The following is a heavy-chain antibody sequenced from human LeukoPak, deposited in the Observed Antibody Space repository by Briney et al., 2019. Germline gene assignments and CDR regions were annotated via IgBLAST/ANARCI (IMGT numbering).Heavy chain of an antibody. D-gene: IGHD5-12*01. Sequence: GGSLRLSCAASGFTFSSYGMHWVRQAPGKGLEWVAVISYDGSNKYYADSVKGRFTISRDKSKNTLYLQMNSLRAEDTAVYYCAKEGRGYSGYVENWGQGTLVTVSS. V-gene: IGHV3-30*18. CDR2: ISYDGSNK. J-gene: IGHJ4*02. CDR3: AKEGRGYSGYVEN. CDR1: GFTFSSYG.